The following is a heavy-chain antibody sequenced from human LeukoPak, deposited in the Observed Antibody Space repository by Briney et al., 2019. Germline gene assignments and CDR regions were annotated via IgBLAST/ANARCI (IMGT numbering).Heavy chain of an antibody. D-gene: IGHD3-22*01. CDR2: ISGSSSYI. CDR3: ARDSADDSSGYYPFDY. Sequence: PGGSLRLSCAASGFTFTNVWMTWVRQAPGKGLEWVSSISGSSSYIYYADSVKGRFTVSRDNAKNSLHLQMNSLRAEDTAVYYCARDSADDSSGYYPFDYWGQGTLVTVSS. CDR1: GFTFTNVW. V-gene: IGHV3-21*01. J-gene: IGHJ4*02.